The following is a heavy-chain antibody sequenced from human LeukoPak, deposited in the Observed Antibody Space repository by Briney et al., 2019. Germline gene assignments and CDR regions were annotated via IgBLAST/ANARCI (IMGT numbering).Heavy chain of an antibody. J-gene: IGHJ6*03. V-gene: IGHV4-30-2*01. CDR1: GGSISSGGYY. Sequence: PSETLSLTCTVSGGSISSGGYYWSWIRQPPGKGLEWIGYIYHSGSTYYNPSLKSRVTISVDRSKNQFSLKLSSVTAADTAVYYCARAPEAPRYYYMDVWGKGTTVTVSS. CDR3: ARAPEAPRYYYMDV. CDR2: IYHSGST.